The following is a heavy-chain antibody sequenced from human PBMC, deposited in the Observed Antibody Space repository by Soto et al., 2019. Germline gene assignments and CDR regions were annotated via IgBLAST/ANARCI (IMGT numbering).Heavy chain of an antibody. D-gene: IGHD3-10*02. CDR3: AEDVIRDVRSVSAFRLNRSSDL. Sequence: GKGLEWVSVMVGDGSSSDYADSVRGRFTISRDNSKNTLYLQMNSLRAEDTVVFFKAEDVIRDVRSVSAFRLNRSSDL. CDR2: MVGDGSSS. J-gene: IGHJ2*01. V-gene: IGHV3-23*01.